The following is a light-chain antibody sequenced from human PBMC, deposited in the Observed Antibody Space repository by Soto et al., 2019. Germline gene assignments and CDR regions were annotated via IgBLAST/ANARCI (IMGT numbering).Light chain of an antibody. CDR1: SSDVGGYNY. J-gene: IGLJ1*01. Sequence: SALTQPPSASGSPGQSVTISCTGTSSDVGGYNYVSWYQQHPGKVTKLMVYEVNNRPSGVPDRFSGSKSGNTAALTGSGLQAEDEADYDCTSYAGGNNVFGTGTKVTVL. V-gene: IGLV2-8*01. CDR2: EVN. CDR3: TSYAGGNNV.